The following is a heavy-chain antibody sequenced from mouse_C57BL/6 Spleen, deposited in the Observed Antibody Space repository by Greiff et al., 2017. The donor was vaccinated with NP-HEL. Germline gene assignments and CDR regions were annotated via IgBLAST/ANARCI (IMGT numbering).Heavy chain of an antibody. D-gene: IGHD2-5*01. CDR2: IWGGGSA. CDR3: AKRGGVSNYWYFDV. V-gene: IGHV2-9*01. J-gene: IGHJ1*03. CDR1: GFSLTSHG. Sequence: VKVVESGPGLVAPSQSLSIPCTVSGFSLTSHGVDWVRQPPGKGLEGLGGIWGGGSAHSNSALMSRLSISQDNSTSQVFVIMNSLQTDDTAMDYCAKRGGVSNYWYFDVWGTGTRVTVSS.